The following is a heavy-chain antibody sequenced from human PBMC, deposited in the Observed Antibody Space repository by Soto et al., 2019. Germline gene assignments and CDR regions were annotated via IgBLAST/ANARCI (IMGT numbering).Heavy chain of an antibody. CDR2: ISAYNGNT. Sequence: QVQLVQSGAEVKKPGASVKVSCKASGYTFTSYGISWVRQAPGQGLEWMGWISAYNGNTNYAQKLQGRVTMTTDTSTSTAYMELGSLRSDDTAVYYCARDEGGSSWLGYYYGMDVWGQGTTVTVSS. V-gene: IGHV1-18*01. CDR3: ARDEGGSSWLGYYYGMDV. CDR1: GYTFTSYG. J-gene: IGHJ6*02. D-gene: IGHD6-13*01.